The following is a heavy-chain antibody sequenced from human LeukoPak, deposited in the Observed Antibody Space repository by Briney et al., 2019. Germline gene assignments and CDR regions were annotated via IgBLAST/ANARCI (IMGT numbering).Heavy chain of an antibody. CDR1: GFTFSTYE. Sequence: GGSLRLSCAASGFTFSTYEMNFVRQAPGKGLEWVSYISASGKTTIYADSVKGRFTISRDNAKNSLYLQMNSLRAEDTAVYYCAKQLRFDYWGQGTLVTVSS. CDR2: ISASGKTT. CDR3: AKQLRFDY. V-gene: IGHV3-48*03. J-gene: IGHJ4*02. D-gene: IGHD2-2*01.